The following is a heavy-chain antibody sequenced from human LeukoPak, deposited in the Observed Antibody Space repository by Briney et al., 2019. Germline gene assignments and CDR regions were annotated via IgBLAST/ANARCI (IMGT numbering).Heavy chain of an antibody. V-gene: IGHV3-43*02. Sequence: GGSLRLSCAASGFTFDDYAMHWVRQAPEKGLEWVPLISGDGGSTYYADSVKGRFTISRDNSKNSLYLQMNSLRTEDTALYYCAKEVGSGDSNYYYYGMDVWGQGTTVTVSS. J-gene: IGHJ6*02. D-gene: IGHD3-10*01. CDR1: GFTFDDYA. CDR2: ISGDGGST. CDR3: AKEVGSGDSNYYYYGMDV.